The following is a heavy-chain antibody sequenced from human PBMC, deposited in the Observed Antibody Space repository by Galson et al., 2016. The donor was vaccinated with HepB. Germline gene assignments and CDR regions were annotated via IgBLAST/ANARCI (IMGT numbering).Heavy chain of an antibody. D-gene: IGHD2-15*01. J-gene: IGHJ6*04. Sequence: TLSLTCTVSGGSISSGGYYWSWIRQHPGKGLECVGYIPNSGTTSYNPSLKSRVALSVDTSKNLFSLRLTGVTAADTAVYYCARGTCSGGNCDLEPFGVDVWGKGTTVTVSS. CDR2: IPNSGTT. CDR3: ARGTCSGGNCDLEPFGVDV. V-gene: IGHV4-31*03. CDR1: GGSISSGGYY.